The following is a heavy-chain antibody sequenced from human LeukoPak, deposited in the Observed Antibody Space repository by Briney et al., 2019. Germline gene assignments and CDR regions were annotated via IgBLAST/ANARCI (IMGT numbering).Heavy chain of an antibody. CDR2: INPNSGGT. V-gene: IGHV1-2*02. CDR3: AREDSSGWYSY. J-gene: IGHJ4*02. Sequence: SVKVSCKASGYTFTGYYMHWVRQAPGQGLEWMGWINPNSGGTNYVQELQGRVTMTTDTSTSTAYMELRSLRSDDTAVYYCAREDSSGWYSYWGQGTLVTVSS. D-gene: IGHD6-19*01. CDR1: GYTFTGYY.